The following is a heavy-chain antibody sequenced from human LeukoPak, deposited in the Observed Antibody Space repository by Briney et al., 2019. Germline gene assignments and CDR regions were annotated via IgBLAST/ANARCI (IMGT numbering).Heavy chain of an antibody. D-gene: IGHD2-2*01. V-gene: IGHV4-59*01. CDR3: ARLGGCSTTTCYVHWFDP. J-gene: IGHJ5*02. CDR2: IYYTGGT. CDR1: GGSISNYF. Sequence: SETLSLTCTVSGGSISNYFWSWIRQPPGKGLEWIGYIYYTGGTNYNPSLKSRVTISLDTSKNQFSLKLNSVTAADTAVYYCARLGGCSTTTCYVHWFDPWGQGTLVTVSS.